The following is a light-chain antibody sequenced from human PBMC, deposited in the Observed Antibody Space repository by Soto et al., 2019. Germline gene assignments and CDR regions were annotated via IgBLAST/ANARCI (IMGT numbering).Light chain of an antibody. CDR1: QSISTW. CDR3: QHHTSFSIP. J-gene: IGKJ5*01. CDR2: HAS. Sequence: VKLTPAAVPASVGDRVTIACRASQSISTWLAWYQQKTGTAPKVLIYHASNLQSGVPSRFSGSGSGTEFTLTISSLQPDDFATYYCQHHTSFSIPSGQGRRPEIK. V-gene: IGKV1-5*01.